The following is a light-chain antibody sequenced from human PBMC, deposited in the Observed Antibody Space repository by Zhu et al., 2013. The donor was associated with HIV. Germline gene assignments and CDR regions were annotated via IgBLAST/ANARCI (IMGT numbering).Light chain of an antibody. CDR1: SSDVGDYNY. Sequence: QSALTQPASVSGSPGQSITISCTGASSDVGDYNYVSWYQQHPGKAPKLMIYEVNNRPSGISNRFSGSKSGNTASLTISGLQAEDEADYYCCSYAGTITFMVFG. J-gene: IGLJ1*01. CDR3: CSYAGTITFMV. V-gene: IGLV2-14*01. CDR2: EVN.